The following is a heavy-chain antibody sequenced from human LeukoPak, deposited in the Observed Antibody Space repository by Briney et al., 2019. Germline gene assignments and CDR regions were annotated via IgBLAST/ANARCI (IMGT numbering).Heavy chain of an antibody. CDR1: GGTFSSYA. CDR3: EELDGRRDS. D-gene: IGHD3-10*01. Sequence: GASVKVSCKASGGTFSSYAISWVRQAHGQGLEWMGRIIPIFGTANYAQKFQGRVTITTDESTSTAYMELSSLRSEDTAVYYCEELDGRRDSWGQGTLVTVSS. CDR2: IIPIFGTA. V-gene: IGHV1-69*05. J-gene: IGHJ5*02.